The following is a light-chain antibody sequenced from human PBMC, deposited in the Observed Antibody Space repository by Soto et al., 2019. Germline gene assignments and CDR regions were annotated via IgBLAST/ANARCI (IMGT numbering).Light chain of an antibody. CDR2: DAS. CDR3: LQYSSHSWT. Sequence: DIQMTQSPSTRSASVGDMVTMTCRASRSISDWLAWYQQKPGKAPELLIFDASSLTSGVPSRFSGSGSGTEFTLTISRLQPDDVATYYCLQYSSHSWTFGQGTKVDIK. V-gene: IGKV1-5*01. CDR1: RSISDW. J-gene: IGKJ1*01.